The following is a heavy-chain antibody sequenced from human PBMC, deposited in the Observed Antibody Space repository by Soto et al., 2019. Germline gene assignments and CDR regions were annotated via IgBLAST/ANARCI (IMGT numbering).Heavy chain of an antibody. V-gene: IGHV3-30*18. CDR1: GFTFSSYG. J-gene: IGHJ5*02. D-gene: IGHD5-12*01. CDR3: AKEGGYNDNWFDP. CDR2: ISYDGSNK. Sequence: QVQLVESGGGVVQPGRSLRLSCAASGFTFSSYGMHWVRQAPGKGLEWVAVISYDGSNKYYADSVKGRFTISRDNSKNTLYLQMNSLRAEDTAVYYCAKEGGYNDNWFDPWGQGTLVTVSS.